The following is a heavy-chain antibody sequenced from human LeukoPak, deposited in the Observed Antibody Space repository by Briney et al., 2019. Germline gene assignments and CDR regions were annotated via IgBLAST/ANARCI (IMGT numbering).Heavy chain of an antibody. D-gene: IGHD1-26*01. V-gene: IGHV4-39*01. CDR1: GASISGGTYY. Sequence: SETLSLTCSVSGASISGGTYYWGWIRQPPGKGLEWIGSNYYTGSTYDNPPLKSRVTISVDTSKNQFSLKLSSVTAAETAVYYCARRGGSGRAFDYWGQGNLVTVSS. CDR3: ARRGGSGRAFDY. CDR2: NYYTGST. J-gene: IGHJ4*02.